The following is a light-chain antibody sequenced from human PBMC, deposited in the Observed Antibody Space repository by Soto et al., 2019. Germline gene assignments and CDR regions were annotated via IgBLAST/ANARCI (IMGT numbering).Light chain of an antibody. CDR2: SGF. J-gene: IGKJ1*01. V-gene: IGKV2-28*01. CDR1: QSLLHSNGYNY. CDR3: MQALQTPWT. Sequence: DIVMTQSPLSLPVTPGEPASISCRSSQSLLHSNGYNYLDWYLQKPGQSPQLLISSGFNRASGGPDRFSGSGSGTDFTLKISRVEAEDVGVYYCMQALQTPWTFGQGTKVDIK.